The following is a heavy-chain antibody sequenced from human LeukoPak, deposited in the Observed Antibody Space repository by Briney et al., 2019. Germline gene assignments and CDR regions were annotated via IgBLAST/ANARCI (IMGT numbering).Heavy chain of an antibody. CDR1: GFTFSDSA. V-gene: IGHV3-23*01. CDR2: ISFSGDTT. D-gene: IGHD6-13*01. CDR3: AKGRIAAASTNWFDP. Sequence: GGSLRLSCAASGFTFSDSAMSWVRQAPGKGLEWVSLISFSGDTTFYADSVKGRFTISRDNSKNTLYLQMNSLRSEDTAVYYCAKGRIAAASTNWFDPWGQGTLVTVSS. J-gene: IGHJ5*02.